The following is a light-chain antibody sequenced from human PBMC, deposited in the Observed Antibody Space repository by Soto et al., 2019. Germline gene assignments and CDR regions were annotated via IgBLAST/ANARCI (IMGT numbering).Light chain of an antibody. CDR2: AAS. CDR1: QSVSSSY. J-gene: IGKJ5*01. V-gene: IGKV3-20*02. CDR3: QQLFT. Sequence: EVVLTQSPGTLALSRGERATLSCRASQSVSSSYLAWYQHRPGQAPRLLIYAASTLQSGVPSKFIGSRSGTDFTLTISSLQPEDFATYYCQQLFTFGQGTRLEIK.